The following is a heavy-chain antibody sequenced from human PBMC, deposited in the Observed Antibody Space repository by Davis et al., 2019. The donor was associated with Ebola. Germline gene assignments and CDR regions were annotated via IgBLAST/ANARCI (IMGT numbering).Heavy chain of an antibody. V-gene: IGHV3-30*18. CDR2: ISYAGSNK. CDR3: AKDLAAYYDFWSGYHDY. J-gene: IGHJ4*02. Sequence: GGSLRLSCAASGFTFSSYGMHWVRQAPGKGLEWVAVISYAGSNKYYADSVKGRFTISRDNSKNTLYLQMNSLRAEDTAVYYCAKDLAAYYDFWSGYHDYWGQGTLVTVSS. CDR1: GFTFSSYG. D-gene: IGHD3-3*01.